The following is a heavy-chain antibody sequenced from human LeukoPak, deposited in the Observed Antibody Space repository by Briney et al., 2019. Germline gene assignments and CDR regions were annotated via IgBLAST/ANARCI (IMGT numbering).Heavy chain of an antibody. CDR3: ARDKHITIFGVVIKHGMGV. CDR2: ISSSSSYI. Sequence: GGSLRLSCAASGFTSSSYSMNWVRQAPGKGLEWVSSISSSSSYINYADSVKGRFTISRDNAKNSLYLQMNSLRAEDTAVYYCARDKHITIFGVVIKHGMGVWGQGTTVTVSS. D-gene: IGHD3-3*01. J-gene: IGHJ6*02. CDR1: GFTSSSYS. V-gene: IGHV3-21*01.